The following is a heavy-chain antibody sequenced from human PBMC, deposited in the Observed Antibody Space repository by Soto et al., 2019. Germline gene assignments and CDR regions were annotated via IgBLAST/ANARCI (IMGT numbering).Heavy chain of an antibody. Sequence: QVQLVQSGAEVKRPGCSVTVSCKASGGTFSNYAISWVRRAPGQGLEWMGGIIPIFGTANYAQKVQARVTITADESTRTAYMELNSLRSEDTGMYCCARSPSAADGSTLGWFDTWGQGPLVTVSS. CDR3: ARSPSAADGSTLGWFDT. V-gene: IGHV1-69*01. CDR1: GGTFSNYA. D-gene: IGHD6-13*01. CDR2: IIPIFGTA. J-gene: IGHJ5*02.